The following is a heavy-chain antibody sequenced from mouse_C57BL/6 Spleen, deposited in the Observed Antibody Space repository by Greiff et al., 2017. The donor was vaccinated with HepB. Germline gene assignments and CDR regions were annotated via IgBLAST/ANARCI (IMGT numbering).Heavy chain of an antibody. CDR3: AREGYSFDY. J-gene: IGHJ2*01. Sequence: EVKVVESEGGLVQPGSSMKLSCTASGFTFSDYYMAWVRQVPEKGLEWVANINYDGSSTYYLDSLKSRFIISRDNAKNILYLQMSSLKSEDTATYYCAREGYSFDYWGQGTTLTVSS. D-gene: IGHD3-1*01. CDR2: INYDGSST. V-gene: IGHV5-16*01. CDR1: GFTFSDYY.